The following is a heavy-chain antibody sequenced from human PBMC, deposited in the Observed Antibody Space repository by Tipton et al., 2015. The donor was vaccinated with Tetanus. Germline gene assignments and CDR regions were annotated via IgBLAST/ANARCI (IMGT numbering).Heavy chain of an antibody. V-gene: IGHV4-39*02. D-gene: IGHD5/OR15-5a*01. CDR2: ISYSGRT. CDR3: ARLREIVSRSGWAFDY. J-gene: IGHJ4*02. CDR1: GGSMSGSGHY. Sequence: TLSLTCIVSGGSMSGSGHYGAWVRPSPGKGLEWIGSISYSGRTYYSPSLKSRVTMSVDTSKKDFSVRLGSVTAADTAVYYCARLREIVSRSGWAFDYWGQGILVTVSS.